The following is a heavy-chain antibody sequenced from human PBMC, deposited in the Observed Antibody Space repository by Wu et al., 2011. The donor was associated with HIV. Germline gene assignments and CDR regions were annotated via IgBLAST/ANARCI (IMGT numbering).Heavy chain of an antibody. J-gene: IGHJ6*03. CDR3: ARSGVSAEYYFYYMND. V-gene: IGHV1-69*14. Sequence: QVQLVQSGAEVKKPGPSVKVSCKASGGTFNGHAMSWVRQAPGQGLEWMGGMVPMFGRQDYAQKLRGRVKITVDTSQTIAYMELNSLRSDDTAVYYCARSGVSAEYYFYYMNDWGKGTTITVPS. D-gene: IGHD2-2*01. CDR1: GGTFNGHA. CDR2: MVPMFGRQ.